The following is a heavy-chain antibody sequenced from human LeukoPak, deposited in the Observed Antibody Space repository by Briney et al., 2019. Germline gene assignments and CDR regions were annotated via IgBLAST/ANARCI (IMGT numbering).Heavy chain of an antibody. CDR1: GGSISSSSYY. Sequence: PSETLSLTCTVSGGSISSSSYYWGWIRQPPGKGLEWIGSIYYSGSTYYNPSLKSRVTISVDTSKNQFSLKLSSVTAADTAVYYCARDGDLRGSNYGYWGQGTLVTVSS. D-gene: IGHD1-26*01. CDR3: ARDGDLRGSNYGY. V-gene: IGHV4-39*07. J-gene: IGHJ4*02. CDR2: IYYSGST.